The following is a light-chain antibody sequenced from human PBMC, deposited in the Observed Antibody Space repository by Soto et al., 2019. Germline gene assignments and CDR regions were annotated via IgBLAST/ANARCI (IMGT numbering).Light chain of an antibody. CDR3: QQYHKWPIT. CDR2: GAS. Sequence: VLTQSPATQSVSPGERATLSCRASQTINSNLAWYQQKPGQAPRLLLYGASNRATDMPARFSGSGSGTEVTITISSLQSEDCAVYYGQQYHKWPITFGQGTRLEIK. V-gene: IGKV3-15*01. J-gene: IGKJ5*01. CDR1: QTINSN.